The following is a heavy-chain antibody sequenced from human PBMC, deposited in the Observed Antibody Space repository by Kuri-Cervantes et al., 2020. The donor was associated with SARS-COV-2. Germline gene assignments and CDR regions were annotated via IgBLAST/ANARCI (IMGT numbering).Heavy chain of an antibody. D-gene: IGHD6-13*01. CDR2: IKQDGSDK. CDR3: ARGFIAASYYFDY. V-gene: IGHV3-7*01. CDR1: GFTFSNYW. J-gene: IGHJ4*02. Sequence: GESLKISCAASGFTFSNYWMTWVRQAPGKGLEWVANIKQDGSDKYYVDSVKGRFTISRDNSKNTLYLQMNSLRAEDTAVYYCARGFIAASYYFDYWGQGTLVTVSS.